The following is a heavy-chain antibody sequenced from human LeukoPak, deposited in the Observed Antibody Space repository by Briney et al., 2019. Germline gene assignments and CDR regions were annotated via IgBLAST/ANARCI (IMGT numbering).Heavy chain of an antibody. V-gene: IGHV3-30*02. D-gene: IGHD3-10*01. CDR2: IRYDGGNK. CDR3: AKDMNYGSGSPSFDY. J-gene: IGHJ4*02. Sequence: GGSLRLSCAASGFTSSSCGMHWVRQAPGKGLEWVAFIRYDGGNKYYADSVKGRFTISRDNSKNTLYLQMNSLRAEDTAVYYCAKDMNYGSGSPSFDYWGQGTLVTVSS. CDR1: GFTSSSCG.